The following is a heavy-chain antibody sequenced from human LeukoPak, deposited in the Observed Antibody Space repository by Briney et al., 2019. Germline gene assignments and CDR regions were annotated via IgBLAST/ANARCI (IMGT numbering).Heavy chain of an antibody. CDR1: GGSIISSDYH. CDR3: ARDVYYYYYLMDV. V-gene: IGHV4-39*02. CDR2: ISYSGNT. J-gene: IGHJ6*02. Sequence: PSETLSLTCTVSGGSIISSDYHWGWVRQPPGKGLEWIGTISYSGNTDYNPSLRSRVTISVDTSNNQFSLRLGSVTAADTAVYYCARDVYYYYYLMDVWGQGTTVTVSS.